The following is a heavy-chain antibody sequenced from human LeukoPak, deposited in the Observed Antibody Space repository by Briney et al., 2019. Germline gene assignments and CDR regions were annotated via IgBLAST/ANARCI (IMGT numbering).Heavy chain of an antibody. CDR3: ARGTDFDY. Sequence: ASVKVSCKASGYTFTSYAMHWVRQAPGQRLEWMGWINAGNGNTKYSRKFQGRVTITRDTSASTAYMELSSLRSEDTAVYYCARGTDFDYWGQGTLVTVSS. CDR2: INAGNGNT. V-gene: IGHV1-3*01. CDR1: GYTFTSYA. J-gene: IGHJ4*02.